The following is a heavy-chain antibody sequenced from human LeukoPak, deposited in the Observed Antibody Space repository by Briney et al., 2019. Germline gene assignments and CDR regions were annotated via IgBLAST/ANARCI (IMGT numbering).Heavy chain of an antibody. CDR3: ARVGLSSDQGAFDI. D-gene: IGHD2-21*02. Sequence: TSETLSLTCTVSGGSISSYYWSWIRQPAGKGLEWIGRIYTSGSTNYNPSLKSRVTMSVDTSKNQFSLKLSSVTAADTAVYYCARVGLSSDQGAFDIWGQGTMVTVSS. CDR2: IYTSGST. CDR1: GGSISSYY. J-gene: IGHJ3*02. V-gene: IGHV4-4*07.